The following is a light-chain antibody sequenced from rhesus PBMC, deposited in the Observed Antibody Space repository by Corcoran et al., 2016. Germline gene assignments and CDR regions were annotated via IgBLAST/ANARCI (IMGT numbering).Light chain of an antibody. V-gene: IGKV1-25*01. CDR3: QQHNSYPLT. J-gene: IGKJ4*01. Sequence: DIQMTQSPSSLSASVGDRVTITCRASQGITSYLAWYQHKPGKAPKLQIYAASTLQRGVPSRCSGSGSGTDFTITISSLQPEDFATYYCQQHNSYPLTFGGGTKVELK. CDR1: QGITSY. CDR2: AAS.